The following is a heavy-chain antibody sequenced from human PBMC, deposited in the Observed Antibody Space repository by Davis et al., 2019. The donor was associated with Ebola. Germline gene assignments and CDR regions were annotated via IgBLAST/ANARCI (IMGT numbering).Heavy chain of an antibody. D-gene: IGHD3-10*01. CDR1: GGSFSAYY. CDR2: INHSGST. J-gene: IGHJ6*02. Sequence: SETLSLTCAVYGGSFSAYYWSWIRQPPGKGLEWIGQINHSGSTNYNPSLKSRVTISVDTSKNQFSLRLSSVTAADTAVYYCARGRESYYGPGHMDVWGQGTTVTVSS. CDR3: ARGRESYYGPGHMDV. V-gene: IGHV4-34*01.